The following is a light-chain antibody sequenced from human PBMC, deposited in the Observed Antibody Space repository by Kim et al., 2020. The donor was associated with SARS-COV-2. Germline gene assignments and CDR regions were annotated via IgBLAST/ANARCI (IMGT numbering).Light chain of an antibody. V-gene: IGLV1-44*01. CDR2: SNN. CDR1: SSNIGSKA. CDR3: AAWDDSLNGLV. J-gene: IGLJ2*01. Sequence: QSVLTQPPSASGTPGQRVTISCSGRSSNIGSKAVHWYQQLPGTAPKLLIYSNNQRPSGVPDRFSGSKSVTAASLAISGLQSEDEADYYCAAWDDSLNGLVFGGGTQLTVL.